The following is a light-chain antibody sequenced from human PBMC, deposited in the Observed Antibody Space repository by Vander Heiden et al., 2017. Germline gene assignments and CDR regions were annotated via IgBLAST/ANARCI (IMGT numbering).Light chain of an antibody. Sequence: DIQLTQSPSSLSASVGDRVTITCRASQSISRYLNWYQQKPGKAPNLLIYGASSLQSGVPSRFSGSGSGTDFTLTISSLQPEDFASYYCQQSFSSPLTFGGGTKVEIK. V-gene: IGKV1-39*01. J-gene: IGKJ4*01. CDR1: QSISRY. CDR3: QQSFSSPLT. CDR2: GAS.